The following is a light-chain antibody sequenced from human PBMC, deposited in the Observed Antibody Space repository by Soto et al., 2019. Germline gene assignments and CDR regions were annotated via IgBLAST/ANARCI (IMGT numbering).Light chain of an antibody. CDR2: GSS. Sequence: QSVLTQPPSVSGAPGQRVTISCTGSSFNIGTGYDVHWYQQLPGTAPKLLIFGSSNRPSGVPDRFSGSKSGTSASLAITGLQVEDEADYYCQSYDSSLSVHVVFGGGTKLTVL. CDR3: QSYDSSLSVHVV. V-gene: IGLV1-40*01. J-gene: IGLJ2*01. CDR1: SFNIGTGYD.